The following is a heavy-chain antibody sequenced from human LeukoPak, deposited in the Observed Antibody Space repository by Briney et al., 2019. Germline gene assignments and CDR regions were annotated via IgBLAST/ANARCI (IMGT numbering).Heavy chain of an antibody. V-gene: IGHV3-48*04. Sequence: GGSLRLSCAASGFTFSSYAMSWVRQAPGKGLEWISYISSRGTVSYADSVEGRFAISRDNAKNSPYLQMNSLRAEDTALYYCAKDLEYQLLLGAFDIWGQGTMVTVSS. CDR2: ISSRGTV. CDR3: AKDLEYQLLLGAFDI. CDR1: GFTFSSYA. J-gene: IGHJ3*02. D-gene: IGHD2-2*01.